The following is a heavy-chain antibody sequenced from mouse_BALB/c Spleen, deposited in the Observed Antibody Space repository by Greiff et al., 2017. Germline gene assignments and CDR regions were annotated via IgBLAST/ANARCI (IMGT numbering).Heavy chain of an antibody. Sequence: EVQLVESGAELVKPGASVKLSCTASGFNIKDTYMHWVKQRPEQGLEWIGRIDPANGNTKYDPKFQGKATITADTSSNTAYLQLSSLTSEDTAVYYCARVPVYYAMDYWGQGTSVTVSS. J-gene: IGHJ4*01. CDR2: IDPANGNT. CDR1: GFNIKDTY. CDR3: ARVPVYYAMDY. V-gene: IGHV14-3*02.